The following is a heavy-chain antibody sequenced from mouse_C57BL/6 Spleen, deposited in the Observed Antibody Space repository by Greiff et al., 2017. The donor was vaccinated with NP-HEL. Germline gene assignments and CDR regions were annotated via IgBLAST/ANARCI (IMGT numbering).Heavy chain of an antibody. Sequence: EVKVVESGGGLVKPGGSLKLSCAASGFTFSDYGMHWVRQAPEKGLEWVAYISSGSSTIYYADTVKGRFTISRDNAKNTLFLQMTSLRSEDTAMYYCANPVSYYYGSSWGFAYWGQGTLVTVSA. V-gene: IGHV5-17*01. J-gene: IGHJ3*01. CDR3: ANPVSYYYGSSWGFAY. CDR2: ISSGSSTI. CDR1: GFTFSDYG. D-gene: IGHD1-1*01.